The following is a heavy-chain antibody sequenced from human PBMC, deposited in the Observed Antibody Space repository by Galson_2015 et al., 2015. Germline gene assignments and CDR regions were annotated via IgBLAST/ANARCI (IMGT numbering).Heavy chain of an antibody. CDR1: GYTFASYD. Sequence: SVKVSCKASGYTFASYDLRGVRQAPGQGLEWVGWMKPNIGNTEYAQKFQGRATMTRTTAITTAYMELSSLRSEDTAVYYCAMSNSGPDYCDSWGQGTLVTVSS. J-gene: IGHJ4*02. V-gene: IGHV1-8*02. CDR2: MKPNIGNT. D-gene: IGHD4-11*01. CDR3: AMSNSGPDYCDS.